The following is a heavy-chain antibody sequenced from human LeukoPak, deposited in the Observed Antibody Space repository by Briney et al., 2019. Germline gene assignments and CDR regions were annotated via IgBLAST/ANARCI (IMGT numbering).Heavy chain of an antibody. CDR2: ISYDGSNK. Sequence: GGSLRLSCAASGFTFSSYGMHWVRQAPGKGLEWVAVISYDGSNKYYADSVKGRFTISRDNSKNTLYLQMNSLRAEDTAVYYCAKGGRLVRSWFDPWGQGTLVTVSS. V-gene: IGHV3-30*18. CDR1: GFTFSSYG. CDR3: AKGGRLVRSWFDP. D-gene: IGHD6-19*01. J-gene: IGHJ5*02.